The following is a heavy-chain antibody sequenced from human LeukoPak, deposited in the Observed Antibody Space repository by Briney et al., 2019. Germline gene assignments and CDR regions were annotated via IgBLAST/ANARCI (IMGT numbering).Heavy chain of an antibody. CDR2: ITSSSSYI. V-gene: IGHV3-21*01. Sequence: GGSLRLSRAASGFTSSSYSMNWVRHAPGRGLEWVSSITSSSSYIYYADSVKGRFTISRDNAKNSLYLQMNSLRAEDTAVYYCARDPMTTVTPYYFDYWGQGTLVTVSS. D-gene: IGHD4-11*01. CDR3: ARDPMTTVTPYYFDY. CDR1: GFTSSSYS. J-gene: IGHJ4*02.